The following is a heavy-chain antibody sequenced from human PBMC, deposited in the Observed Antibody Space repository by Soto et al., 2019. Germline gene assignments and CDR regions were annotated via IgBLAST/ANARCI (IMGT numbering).Heavy chain of an antibody. CDR2: IGGSGGTK. CDR1: GFSFSSYE. D-gene: IGHD6-19*01. J-gene: IGHJ3*01. Sequence: GGSLRLSCAASGFSFSSYEMNWVRQAPGKGLEWISYIGGSGGTKYSADSVKGRFIISRDNAQNSLYLQMNSLRVEDTAVYYFATDRGRDAGQFLCPEGFDLWCQGTMLTVSS. V-gene: IGHV3-48*03. CDR3: ATDRGRDAGQFLCPEGFDL.